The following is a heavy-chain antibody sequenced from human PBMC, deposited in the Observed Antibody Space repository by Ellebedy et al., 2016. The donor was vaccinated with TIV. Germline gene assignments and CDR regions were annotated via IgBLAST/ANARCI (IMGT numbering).Heavy chain of an antibody. CDR3: STVEWYRSDY. V-gene: IGHV3-7*01. Sequence: GGSLRLSCAASGLTFRNYWMSWARQAPGKGLEWVANIKQDGSEKYYVDSVKGRFTISRDSAKNSLYLQMNTLGGEDTAVYYCSTVEWYRSDYWGQGTLVTVSS. CDR2: IKQDGSEK. CDR1: GLTFRNYW. J-gene: IGHJ4*02. D-gene: IGHD3-3*01.